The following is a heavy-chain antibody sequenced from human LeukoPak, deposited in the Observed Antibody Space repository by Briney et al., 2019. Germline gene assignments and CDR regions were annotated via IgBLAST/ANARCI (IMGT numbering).Heavy chain of an antibody. J-gene: IGHJ4*02. Sequence: PGGSLRLSCAASGFTVSSNYMSWVRQAPGKGLEWVSAISGSGGSTYYADSVKGRFTISRDNSKNTLYLQMNSLRAEDTAVYYCAKDQHSSSWADFGEIWGQGTLVTVPS. CDR2: ISGSGGST. CDR1: GFTVSSNY. D-gene: IGHD6-13*01. CDR3: AKDQHSSSWADFGEI. V-gene: IGHV3-23*01.